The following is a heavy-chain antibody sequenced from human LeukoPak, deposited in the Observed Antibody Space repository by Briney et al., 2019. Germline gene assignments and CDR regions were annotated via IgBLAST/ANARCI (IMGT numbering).Heavy chain of an antibody. CDR3: ARPGGYCTNGVCYGSGYFDY. CDR1: GSTFANYW. CDR2: IYPGDSDT. D-gene: IGHD2-8*01. Sequence: KSGESLKISCKGSGSTFANYWIGWVRQLPGKGLEWMGIIYPGDSDTRYSPSFQGQVTFSADKSISPAYLQWSSLKASDTAMYYCARPGGYCTNGVCYGSGYFDYWGQGTLVTVSS. J-gene: IGHJ4*02. V-gene: IGHV5-51*01.